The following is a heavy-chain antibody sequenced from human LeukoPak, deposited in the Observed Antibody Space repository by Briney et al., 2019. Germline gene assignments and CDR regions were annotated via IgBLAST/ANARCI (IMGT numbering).Heavy chain of an antibody. CDR1: GFTFSSYG. D-gene: IGHD3-22*01. J-gene: IGHJ4*02. CDR2: ISGSGGST. CDR3: AKALNYYDSSGYRFDY. V-gene: IGHV3-23*01. Sequence: GGSLRLSCAASGFTFSSYGMSWVRQAPGKGLEWASAISGSGGSTYYADSVKGRFTISRDNSKNTLYLQMNSLRAEDTAVYYCAKALNYYDSSGYRFDYWGQGTLVTVSS.